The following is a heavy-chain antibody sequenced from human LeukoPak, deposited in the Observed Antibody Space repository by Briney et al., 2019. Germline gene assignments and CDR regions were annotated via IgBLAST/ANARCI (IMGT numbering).Heavy chain of an antibody. CDR3: ARDVNTAMVSRIWFDP. D-gene: IGHD5-18*01. CDR1: GFTFTRYG. Sequence: GTSLRLSCVASGFTFTRYGFHWVRQAPGKGLEWVAVIWYDGSKKYYADSVKGRFTMSRDNSKNTLYLQMNSLRAEDTAVYYCARDVNTAMVSRIWFDPWGQGTLVTVSS. J-gene: IGHJ5*02. CDR2: IWYDGSKK. V-gene: IGHV3-33*01.